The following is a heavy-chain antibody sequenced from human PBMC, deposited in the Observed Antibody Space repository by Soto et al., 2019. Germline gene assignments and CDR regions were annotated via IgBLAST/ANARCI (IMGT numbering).Heavy chain of an antibody. V-gene: IGHV3-30-3*01. CDR1: GFTFSSYA. Sequence: GGSLRLSCAASGFTFSSYAMHWVRQAPGKGLEWVVVISYDGSNKYYADSVKGRFTISRDNSKNTLYLQMNSLRAEDTAVYYCARVRRRFLKAYYYGMDVWGQGTTVTVSS. CDR3: ARVRRRFLKAYYYGMDV. D-gene: IGHD3-3*01. CDR2: ISYDGSNK. J-gene: IGHJ6*02.